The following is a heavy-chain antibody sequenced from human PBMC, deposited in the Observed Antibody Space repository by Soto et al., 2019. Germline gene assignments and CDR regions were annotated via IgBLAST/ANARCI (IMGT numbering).Heavy chain of an antibody. J-gene: IGHJ3*02. V-gene: IGHV5-51*01. D-gene: IGHD3-10*01. CDR3: ASPYYYGSGSYTQDAFDI. Sequence: GESLKISCKGSGYRFTSYWIGWVRQMPGKGLEWMGIIYPGDSDTRYSPSFQGQVTISADKSISTAYLQWSSLKASDTAMYYCASPYYYGSGSYTQDAFDIWGQGTMVTVSS. CDR1: GYRFTSYW. CDR2: IYPGDSDT.